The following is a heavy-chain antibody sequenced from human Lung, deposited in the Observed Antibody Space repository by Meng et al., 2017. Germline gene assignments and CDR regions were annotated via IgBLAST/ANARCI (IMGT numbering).Heavy chain of an antibody. CDR3: ARDLKPEGIATEYLDY. V-gene: IGHV1-18*01. J-gene: IGHJ4*02. Sequence: QGQVVQAGAEERNPGASVKGSGKTAGDTFIRHGITWVRQAPGQGLEWMGWISVHNGNTNYAEKFQGRVTMTTDTSTNTAYMELRSLTSDDTAVYYCARDLKPEGIATEYLDYWGQGTLVTVSS. D-gene: IGHD6-13*01. CDR2: ISVHNGNT. CDR1: GDTFIRHG.